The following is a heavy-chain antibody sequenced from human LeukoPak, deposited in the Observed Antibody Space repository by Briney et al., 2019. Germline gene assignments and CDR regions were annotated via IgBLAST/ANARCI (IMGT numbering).Heavy chain of an antibody. CDR1: GFTVSSNY. D-gene: IGHD1-14*01. CDR2: IYSGGST. CDR3: ARQKSRSNFQH. J-gene: IGHJ1*01. Sequence: PGGSLRLSCAASGFTVSSNYMSWVRQAPGKGLEWVSVIYSGGSTYYADSVKGRFTISRDNSKSTLYLQMNSLRAEDTAVYYCARQKSRSNFQHWGQGTLVTVSS. V-gene: IGHV3-53*01.